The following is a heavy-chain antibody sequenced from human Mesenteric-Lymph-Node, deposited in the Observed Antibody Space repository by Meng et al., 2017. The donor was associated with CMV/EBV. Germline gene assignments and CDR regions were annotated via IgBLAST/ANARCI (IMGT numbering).Heavy chain of an antibody. D-gene: IGHD3-3*01. V-gene: IGHV4-39*01. CDR1: INHNPYF. J-gene: IGHJ5*02. CDR2: IYYSGSA. CDR3: ARLCDFWSGLGQGGFDP. Sequence: INHNPYFWGWIRQPPGKGLEWIGSIYYSGSAYYNPSLKSRVTISIDTSKRQFSLNLRSVTAADTAVYYCARLCDFWSGLGQGGFDPWGQGTLVTVSS.